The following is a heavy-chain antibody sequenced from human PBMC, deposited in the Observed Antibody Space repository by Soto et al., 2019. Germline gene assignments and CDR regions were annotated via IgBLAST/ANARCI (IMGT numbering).Heavy chain of an antibody. J-gene: IGHJ4*02. D-gene: IGHD5-12*01. CDR3: AKEWHDYASPFDY. V-gene: IGHV3-30-3*02. CDR2: ISYDGSNK. CDR1: GFAFSSYA. Sequence: QVQLVESGGGVVQPGRSLRLSCAACGFAFSSYAMHWVRQAPGKGLEWVAIISYDGSNKYYADSVKGRFTISRDNSKNTLYLQMNSLRAEDTAVYYCAKEWHDYASPFDYWGQGTLVTVSS.